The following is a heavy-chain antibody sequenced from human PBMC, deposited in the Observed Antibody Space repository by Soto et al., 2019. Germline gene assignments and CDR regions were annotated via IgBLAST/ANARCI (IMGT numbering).Heavy chain of an antibody. CDR3: ARQDSSSANWFDP. CDR2: IYYSGST. Sequence: SETLSLTCTVSGGSISSSSYYWGWIRQPPGKGLEWIGSIYYSGSTYYNPSLKSRVTISVDTSKNQFSLKLSSVTAADTAVYYCARQDSSSANWFDPWAREPWSPSPQ. V-gene: IGHV4-39*01. J-gene: IGHJ5*02. D-gene: IGHD6-6*01. CDR1: GGSISSSSYY.